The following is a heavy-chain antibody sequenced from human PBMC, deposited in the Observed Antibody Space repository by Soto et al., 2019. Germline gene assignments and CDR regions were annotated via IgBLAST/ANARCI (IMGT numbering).Heavy chain of an antibody. CDR1: GFPFSSYA. D-gene: IGHD3-16*01. V-gene: IGHV3-23*01. J-gene: IGHJ3*02. CDR3: AKVGYYSLFDI. Sequence: EMQLLESGVGLVKPGGSLRLSCVASGFPFSSYAMSWVRPTPGKGLEWVSGISGSGGRTYYADSVKGRFTIYRDNSNNTLSLQMHILRVEDTAVYFCAKVGYYSLFDIWGQGTMVTVS. CDR2: ISGSGGRT.